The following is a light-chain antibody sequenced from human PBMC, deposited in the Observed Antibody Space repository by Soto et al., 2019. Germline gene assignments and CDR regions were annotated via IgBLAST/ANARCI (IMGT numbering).Light chain of an antibody. Sequence: ETVMTQSPATLSVSPGERATLYCRASQSVSSGLAWYQQKPGQAPRPLIYGASTRATGIPARFSGSGSGTEFTLTISSLQSEDCAVYYCQQYSNWPLTFGGGTKVDIK. J-gene: IGKJ4*01. CDR2: GAS. CDR3: QQYSNWPLT. V-gene: IGKV3-15*01. CDR1: QSVSSG.